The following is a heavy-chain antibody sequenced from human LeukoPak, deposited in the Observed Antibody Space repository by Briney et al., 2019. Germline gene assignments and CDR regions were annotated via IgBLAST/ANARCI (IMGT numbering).Heavy chain of an antibody. CDR2: ISGSGGST. Sequence: GGSLRLSCAASGFTFSSYAMSWVRQAPGKGLEWVPAISGSGGSTYYADSVKGRFTISRDNSKNTLYLQMNSLRAEDTAVYYCAKDVKSSSWYYFDYWGQGTLVTVSS. D-gene: IGHD6-13*01. J-gene: IGHJ4*02. CDR3: AKDVKSSSWYYFDY. CDR1: GFTFSSYA. V-gene: IGHV3-23*01.